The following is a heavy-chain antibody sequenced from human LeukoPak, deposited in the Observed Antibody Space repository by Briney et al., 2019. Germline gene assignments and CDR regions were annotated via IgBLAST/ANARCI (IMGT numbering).Heavy chain of an antibody. D-gene: IGHD6-19*01. CDR3: ARHPYSSGWGLFDY. Sequence: GESLKISCKASGYIFTNYWIGWVRQMSGKGLEWMGLINPGDSETRYSPSFQGQVTISADKSISTAYLQWSSLKASDTAMYYCARHPYSSGWGLFDYWSQGILVTVSS. CDR1: GYIFTNYW. J-gene: IGHJ4*02. CDR2: INPGDSET. V-gene: IGHV5-51*01.